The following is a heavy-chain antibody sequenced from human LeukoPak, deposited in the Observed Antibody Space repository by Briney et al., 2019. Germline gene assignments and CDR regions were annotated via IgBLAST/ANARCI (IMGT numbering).Heavy chain of an antibody. Sequence: GGSLRLSCAASGFTFSSYSMNWVRQAPGKGLEWVSSISSSSSYIYYEDSVKGRFTISRDNAKNSLYLQMNSLRAEATAVYYCARSHSNYFDYWGQGTLVTVSS. CDR3: ARSHSNYFDY. CDR2: ISSSSSYI. D-gene: IGHD4-11*01. V-gene: IGHV3-21*01. CDR1: GFTFSSYS. J-gene: IGHJ4*02.